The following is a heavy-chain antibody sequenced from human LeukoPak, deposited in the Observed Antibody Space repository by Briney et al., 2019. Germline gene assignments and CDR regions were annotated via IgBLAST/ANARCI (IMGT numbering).Heavy chain of an antibody. V-gene: IGHV1-3*01. CDR3: AREDSNDYGDYGIFDY. Sequence: KFQGRVTITRDTSASTAYMELSSLRAEDTAVYYCAREDSNDYGDYGIFDYWGQGTLVTVSS. D-gene: IGHD4-17*01. J-gene: IGHJ4*02.